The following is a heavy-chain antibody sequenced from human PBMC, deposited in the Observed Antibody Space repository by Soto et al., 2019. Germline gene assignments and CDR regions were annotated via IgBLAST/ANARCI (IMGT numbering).Heavy chain of an antibody. Sequence: QVQFVQSGAEVKTPGSSVKVSCKASGGTFSSYSINWVRQAPGQGLEWMGRLIPMFGTTDYAQRFQGRVTFTADESTSTASMEMTNLTSEDTAVYYCARAVVLTFTRFYDMDVWGQGTTVTVSS. CDR1: GGTFSSYS. CDR2: LIPMFGTT. D-gene: IGHD3-9*01. J-gene: IGHJ6*02. V-gene: IGHV1-69*18. CDR3: ARAVVLTFTRFYDMDV.